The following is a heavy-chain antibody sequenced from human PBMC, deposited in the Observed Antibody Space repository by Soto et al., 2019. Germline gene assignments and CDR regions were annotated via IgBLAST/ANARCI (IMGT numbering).Heavy chain of an antibody. Sequence: QVQLVQSGAEVKKPGASVRVSCEVSGYTFTSYGISWVRQAPGQGLEWMGWINTYNGNINYAQRLQGRVTMTTDTSTGTAYMELRSLRSDDTALYYCARERGGHKHFDYWGQGPLVTVSS. CDR3: ARERGGHKHFDY. D-gene: IGHD2-21*01. J-gene: IGHJ4*02. CDR1: GYTFTSYG. CDR2: INTYNGNI. V-gene: IGHV1-18*01.